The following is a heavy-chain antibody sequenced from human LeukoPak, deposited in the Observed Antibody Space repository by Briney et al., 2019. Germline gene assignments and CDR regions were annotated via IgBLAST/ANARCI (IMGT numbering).Heavy chain of an antibody. V-gene: IGHV1-69*04. J-gene: IGHJ6*02. CDR3: ARDERAGYCSGGSCYPDPITPKYYYYGMDV. D-gene: IGHD2-15*01. CDR1: GYSLTDLS. Sequence: SVKVSCKVSGYSLTDLSLHWVRQAPGKGLEWMGRIIPILGIANYAQKFQGRVTITADKSTSTAYMELSSLRSEDTAVYYCARDERAGYCSGGSCYPDPITPKYYYYGMDVWGQGTTVTVSS. CDR2: IIPILGIA.